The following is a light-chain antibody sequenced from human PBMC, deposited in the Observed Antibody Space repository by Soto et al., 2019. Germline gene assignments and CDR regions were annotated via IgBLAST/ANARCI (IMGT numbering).Light chain of an antibody. Sequence: ELVLTQSPGSLSLSPGQRATLSCRASQSVDTTFFAWYQKKPGQAPRLLINGASKTATGIPDRFSGSGSGTGFTLSISRLEPEDFAVYYCQQYKSSVTFGQGTKVESK. CDR3: QQYKSSVT. V-gene: IGKV3-20*01. CDR2: GAS. J-gene: IGKJ1*01. CDR1: QSVDTTF.